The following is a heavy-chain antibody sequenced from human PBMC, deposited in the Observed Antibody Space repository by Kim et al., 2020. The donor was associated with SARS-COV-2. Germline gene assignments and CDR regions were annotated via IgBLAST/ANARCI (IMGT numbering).Heavy chain of an antibody. CDR3: ARSSTYSSSWYLGTTREYYFDY. Sequence: GGSLRLSCAASGFTFSSYSMNWVRQAPGKGLEWVSSISSSSYIYYADSVKGRFTISRDNAKNSLYLQMNSLRAEDTAVYYCARSSTYSSSWYLGTTREYYFDYWGQGTLVTVSS. D-gene: IGHD6-13*01. CDR2: ISSSSYI. V-gene: IGHV3-21*01. J-gene: IGHJ4*02. CDR1: GFTFSSYS.